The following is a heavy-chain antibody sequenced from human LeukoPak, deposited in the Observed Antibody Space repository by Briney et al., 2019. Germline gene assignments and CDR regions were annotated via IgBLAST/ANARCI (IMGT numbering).Heavy chain of an antibody. V-gene: IGHV4-38-2*02. Sequence: PSETLSLTCTVSGYSISSGYYWGWIRQPPGKGLEWIGSIYNSGSTYYNPSLKSRVTISVDTSKNQFSLKLSSVTAAGTAVYYCARRKLYYYDSSGYFDYWGQGTLVTVSS. CDR2: IYNSGST. D-gene: IGHD3-22*01. J-gene: IGHJ4*02. CDR1: GYSISSGYY. CDR3: ARRKLYYYDSSGYFDY.